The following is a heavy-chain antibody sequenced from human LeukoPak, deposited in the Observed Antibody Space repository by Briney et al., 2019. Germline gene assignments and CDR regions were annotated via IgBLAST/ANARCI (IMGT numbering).Heavy chain of an antibody. V-gene: IGHV1-69*04. CDR1: GGTFSSYA. Sequence: ASVKVSCKASGGTFSSYAISWVRQAPGQGLEWMGRIIPILGIANYAQKFQGRVTITADKSTSTAYMELSSLRSEDTAVYYCVRRAVAGSKDDYWGQGTLVTVSS. J-gene: IGHJ4*02. D-gene: IGHD6-19*01. CDR3: VRRAVAGSKDDY. CDR2: IIPILGIA.